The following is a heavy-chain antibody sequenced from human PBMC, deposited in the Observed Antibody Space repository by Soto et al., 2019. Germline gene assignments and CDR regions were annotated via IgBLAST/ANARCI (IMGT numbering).Heavy chain of an antibody. V-gene: IGHV3-30*03. Sequence: QVQLVESGGGVVQPGRSLRLSCAASGFTFSTYAMHWVRQAPGKGLEWVAVISYDGGTKYYADSVKGRFTISRDNSKDTLYLQTNRLRAEDTAVYFCAISSLVSESSGFQYLFFDLWVRGTLVTVSS. D-gene: IGHD3-22*01. J-gene: IGHJ2*01. CDR3: AISSLVSESSGFQYLFFDL. CDR2: ISYDGGTK. CDR1: GFTFSTYA.